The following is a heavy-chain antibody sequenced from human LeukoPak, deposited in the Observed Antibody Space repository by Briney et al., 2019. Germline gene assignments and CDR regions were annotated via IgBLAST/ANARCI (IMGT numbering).Heavy chain of an antibody. J-gene: IGHJ5*02. Sequence: SETLSLTYTVSGGSISSPSYYWGWIRQPPGKGLEWIGSIYYSGSTYYNPSLKTRVTISVDTSKNQFSLKLSSVTAADTAVYYCARHEQWLGSLDPWGQGTLVTVSS. CDR3: ARHEQWLGSLDP. D-gene: IGHD6-19*01. CDR2: IYYSGST. CDR1: GGSISSPSYY. V-gene: IGHV4-39*01.